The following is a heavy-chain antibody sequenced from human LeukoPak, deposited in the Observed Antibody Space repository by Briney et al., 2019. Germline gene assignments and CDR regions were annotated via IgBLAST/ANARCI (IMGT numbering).Heavy chain of an antibody. CDR3: AKDDDFWSPNWFDP. D-gene: IGHD3-3*01. J-gene: IGHJ5*02. V-gene: IGHV3-23*01. CDR1: GFTFSSYA. CDR2: ISGSGGST. Sequence: GGSLRPSCAPSGFTFSSYAMSWVRQAPGKGLEWVSAISGSGGSTYYADSVKGRFTISRDNSKNTLYLQMNSLRAEDTAVYYCAKDDDFWSPNWFDPWGQGTLVTVSS.